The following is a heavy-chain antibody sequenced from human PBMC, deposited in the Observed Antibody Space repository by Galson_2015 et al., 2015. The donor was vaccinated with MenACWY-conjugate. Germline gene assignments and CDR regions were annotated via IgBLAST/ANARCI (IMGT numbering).Heavy chain of an antibody. J-gene: IGHJ3*02. Sequence: YHNPSLKSRITTSVDTSNNHFSLTLASVTAADTAQYFCARRRPRDIGGGFDIWGQGTLVTVSS. CDR3: ARRRPRDIGGGFDI. V-gene: IGHV4-39*02. D-gene: IGHD2-15*01.